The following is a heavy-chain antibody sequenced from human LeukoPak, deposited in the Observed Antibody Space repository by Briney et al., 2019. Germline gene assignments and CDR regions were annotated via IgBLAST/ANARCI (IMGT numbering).Heavy chain of an antibody. CDR2: IYYSGST. CDR3: ARDASIVGATKAFDI. Sequence: SSETLSLTCAVYGGSFSGYYWSWIRQPPGKGLEWIGYIYYSGSTYYNPSLKSRVTISVDTSKNQFSLKLSSVTAADTAVYYCARDASIVGATKAFDIWGQGTMVTVSS. V-gene: IGHV4-34*01. CDR1: GGSFSGYY. D-gene: IGHD1-26*01. J-gene: IGHJ3*02.